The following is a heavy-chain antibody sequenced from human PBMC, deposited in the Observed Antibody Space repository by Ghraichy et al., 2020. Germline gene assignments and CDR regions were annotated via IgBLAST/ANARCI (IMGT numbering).Heavy chain of an antibody. Sequence: ASVKVSCKVSGHTLIELSMHWVRQAPGKGLEWMGGFDPEEGETIYAQTFQGRLTMTEDTSTDTAYMELSSLRSEDTAVYYCATEGQADCTGDCYSGSYWYLDLWGRGTLVTVSS. D-gene: IGHD2-21*02. CDR3: ATEGQADCTGDCYSGSYWYLDL. CDR2: FDPEEGET. V-gene: IGHV1-24*01. CDR1: GHTLIELS. J-gene: IGHJ2*01.